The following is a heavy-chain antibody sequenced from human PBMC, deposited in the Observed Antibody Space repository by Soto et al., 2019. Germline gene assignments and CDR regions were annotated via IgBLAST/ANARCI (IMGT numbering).Heavy chain of an antibody. CDR2: ISAYNGNT. J-gene: IGHJ5*02. CDR3: ASAYYYDSPFDP. CDR1: GYPFTSYG. D-gene: IGHD3-22*01. Sequence: QGQLVPSGAEVKKPGASVKVSCKASGYPFTSYGIRWVRQAPGQGLEWMGWISAYNGNTNYAQKIQGRVTMTTDPSTSTAYMELRSLRSDVTAVYYCASAYYYDSPFDPWGQGTLVTVSS. V-gene: IGHV1-18*01.